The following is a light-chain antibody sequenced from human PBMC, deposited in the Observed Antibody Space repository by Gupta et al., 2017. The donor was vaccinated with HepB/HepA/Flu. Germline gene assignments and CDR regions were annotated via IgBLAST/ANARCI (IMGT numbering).Light chain of an antibody. V-gene: IGKV3-11*01. CDR2: DAS. CDR3: QHRVNWPRT. Sequence: EIVLTQSPVTLSLSPGERATLSCRASQSIYNYLTWYQQKPGQAPRLLINDASNRASGLPARFSGSGSGTEFTLTISSREPEDFAVYYCQHRVNWPRTFGHGTNVDIK. CDR1: QSIYNY. J-gene: IGKJ3*01.